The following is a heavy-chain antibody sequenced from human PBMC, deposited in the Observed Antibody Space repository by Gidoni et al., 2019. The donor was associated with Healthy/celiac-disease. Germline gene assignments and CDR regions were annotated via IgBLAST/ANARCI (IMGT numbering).Heavy chain of an antibody. CDR3: ARDGSMVNAFDI. CDR2: IYYSGST. Sequence: QVQLQESGPGLVKPSETLSLTCTVSGGSISSYYWSWIRQPPGKGLEWIGYIYYSGSTNYNPSLKSRVTISVDTSKNQFSLKLSSVTAADTAVYYCARDGSMVNAFDIWGQGTMVTVSS. D-gene: IGHD3-10*01. CDR1: GGSISSYY. J-gene: IGHJ3*02. V-gene: IGHV4-59*01.